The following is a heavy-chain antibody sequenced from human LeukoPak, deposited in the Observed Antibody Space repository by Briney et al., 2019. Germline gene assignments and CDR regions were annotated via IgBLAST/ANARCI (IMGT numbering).Heavy chain of an antibody. J-gene: IGHJ4*02. CDR1: GGSISSYY. CDR3: ARSTYYYDSSGYYYSPFFDY. CDR2: IYYSGST. V-gene: IGHV4-59*01. D-gene: IGHD3-22*01. Sequence: SETLSLTCAVSGGSISSYYWSWIQQPPGKGLEWIGYIYYSGSTNYNPSLKSRVTISVDTSKNQFSLKLSSVTAADTAVYYCARSTYYYDSSGYYYSPFFDYWGQGTLVTVSS.